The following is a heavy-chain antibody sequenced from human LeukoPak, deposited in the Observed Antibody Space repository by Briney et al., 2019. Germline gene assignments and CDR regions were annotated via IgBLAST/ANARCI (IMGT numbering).Heavy chain of an antibody. CDR2: IYYSGST. V-gene: IGHV4-59*01. CDR3: ARVSPPPYYYYYMDV. Sequence: PSETLSLTCTVSGGSISSYYWSWIRQPPGKGLEWIGYIYYSGSTNYNPSLKSRVTISVDTSKNQFSLKLSSVTAADTAVYYCARVSPPPYYYYYMDVWGKGTTVTVPS. J-gene: IGHJ6*03. CDR1: GGSISSYY.